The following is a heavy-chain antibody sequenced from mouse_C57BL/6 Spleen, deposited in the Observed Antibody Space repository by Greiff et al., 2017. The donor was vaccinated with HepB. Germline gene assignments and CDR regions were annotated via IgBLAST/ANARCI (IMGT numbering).Heavy chain of an antibody. CDR2: IYPGDGDT. CDR3: ARSWYGYDGWFAY. CDR1: GYAFSSSW. D-gene: IGHD2-2*01. V-gene: IGHV1-82*01. Sequence: VQLQQSGPELVKPGASVKISCKASGYAFSSSWMNWVKQRPGKGLEWIGRIYPGDGDTNYNGKFKGKATLTADKSSSTAYMQLSSLTSEDSAVYFCARSWYGYDGWFAYWGQGTLVTVSA. J-gene: IGHJ3*01.